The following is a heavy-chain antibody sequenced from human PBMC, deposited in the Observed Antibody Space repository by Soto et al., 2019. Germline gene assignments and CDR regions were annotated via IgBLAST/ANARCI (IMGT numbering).Heavy chain of an antibody. V-gene: IGHV3-23*01. CDR2: ISASGGST. Sequence: EVQLLESGGGLVQPGGSLTLSCAASGFTFSSFVMNWVRQAPGKGLEWVSSISASGGSTYYADSVKDRFTISRDNSKNTLYVQMNSLRAEDTAVYYCTGTVAAGYCGQGALVTVSS. CDR1: GFTFSSFV. D-gene: IGHD6-19*01. CDR3: TGTVAAGY. J-gene: IGHJ4*02.